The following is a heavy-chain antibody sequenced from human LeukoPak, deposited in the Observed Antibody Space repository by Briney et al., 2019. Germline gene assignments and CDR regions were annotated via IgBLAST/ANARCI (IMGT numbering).Heavy chain of an antibody. Sequence: QPGGSLRLSCGASGFSFSSYWMHWVRQAPGKGLMWVSRVNNDGSSTTYADSVEGRFTISRDNVRNTLYLQMNSLRAEDTAVYYCARSSYPYYFDYWGQGTLVTVSS. CDR1: GFSFSSYW. J-gene: IGHJ4*02. CDR3: ARSSYPYYFDY. CDR2: VNNDGSST. V-gene: IGHV3-74*01. D-gene: IGHD6-19*01.